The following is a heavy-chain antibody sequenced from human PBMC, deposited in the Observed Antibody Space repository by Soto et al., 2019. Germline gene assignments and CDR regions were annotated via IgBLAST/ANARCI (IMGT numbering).Heavy chain of an antibody. D-gene: IGHD3-22*01. V-gene: IGHV6-1*01. CDR2: TYYKSKWDN. CDR3: AREGYYDSSGYYYYYYYMDV. Sequence: KQSQTLSLTYAISGDSVSSNSAAWNWIRQSPSRDLEWLGRTYYKSKWDNDYAVYMKNRITSNPDTSKNQFSLQLNYVTPEDTAVYYCAREGYYDSSGYYYYYYYMDVWGKGTTVTVSS. J-gene: IGHJ6*03. CDR1: GDSVSSNSAA.